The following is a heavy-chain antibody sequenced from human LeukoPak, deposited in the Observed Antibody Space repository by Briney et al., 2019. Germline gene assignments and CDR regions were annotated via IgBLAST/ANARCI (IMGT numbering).Heavy chain of an antibody. CDR3: AGGGVARPYIAYYYGMDV. D-gene: IGHD6-6*01. CDR1: GGSFSGYY. J-gene: IGHJ6*02. V-gene: IGHV4-34*01. Sequence: SETLSLTCAVYGGSFSGYYWSWIRQPPGKGLEWIGEINHSGSTNYNPSLKSRVTISVDTSKNQFSLKLSSVTAADTAVYYCAGGGVARPYIAYYYGMDVWGQGTTVTVSS. CDR2: INHSGST.